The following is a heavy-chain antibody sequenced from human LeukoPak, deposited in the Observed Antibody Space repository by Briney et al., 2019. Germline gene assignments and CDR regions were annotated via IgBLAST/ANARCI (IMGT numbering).Heavy chain of an antibody. D-gene: IGHD6-13*01. V-gene: IGHV5-51*01. CDR3: ASIIVAAAGRGYYYYGMDV. J-gene: IGHJ6*02. CDR2: IYPGDSDT. Sequence: GESLKISCKGSGYSLASFWIGWVRQMPGKGLEWMGIIYPGDSDTRYSPSFQGQVTISVDKSISTTYVQWSSLKASDTAMYYCASIIVAAAGRGYYYYGMDVWGQGTTVTVSS. CDR1: GYSLASFW.